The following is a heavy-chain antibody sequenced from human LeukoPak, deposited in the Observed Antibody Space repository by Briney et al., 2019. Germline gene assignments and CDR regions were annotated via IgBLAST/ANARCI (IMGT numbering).Heavy chain of an antibody. Sequence: GASVKVSCKASGGTFSSYTISWVRQAPGQGLEWMGRIIPILGIANYAQKFQGRVTITADKSTSTAYMELSSLRSEDTAVYYCARDREYCSTTSCYYYYYYGMDVWGQGTTVTVSS. D-gene: IGHD2-2*01. CDR3: ARDREYCSTTSCYYYYYYGMDV. CDR1: GGTFSSYT. V-gene: IGHV1-69*04. J-gene: IGHJ6*02. CDR2: IIPILGIA.